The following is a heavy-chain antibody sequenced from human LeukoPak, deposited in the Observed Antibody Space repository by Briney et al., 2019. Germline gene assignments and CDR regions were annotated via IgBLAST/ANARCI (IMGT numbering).Heavy chain of an antibody. V-gene: IGHV1-69*04. CDR2: IIPILGIA. CDR1: GGTFSSYA. CDR3: ARARIAVAGTGDY. J-gene: IGHJ4*02. Sequence: SVKVSCKASGGTFSSYAISWVRQAPGQGLEWMVRIIPILGIANYAQKFQGRVTITADKSTSTAYMELSSLRSEDTAVYYCARARIAVAGTGDYWGQGTLVTVSS. D-gene: IGHD6-19*01.